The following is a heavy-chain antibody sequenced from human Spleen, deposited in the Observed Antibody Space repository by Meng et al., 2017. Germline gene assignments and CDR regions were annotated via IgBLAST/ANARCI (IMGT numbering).Heavy chain of an antibody. V-gene: IGHV1-69*01. CDR1: GGTFNSYA. CDR3: ARVERTYYDYVWGLGRFDP. CDR2: IIPAFGAP. Sequence: QGQVVQSGDEGKKPGSSVKFSCKAPGGTFNSYAISWVRQAPGQGLEWMGGIIPAFGAPNHAQKFQGRVRITADESTTTAYMELSSLRSEDTAVYFCARVERTYYDYVWGLGRFDPWGQGTLVTVSS. J-gene: IGHJ5*02. D-gene: IGHD3-16*01.